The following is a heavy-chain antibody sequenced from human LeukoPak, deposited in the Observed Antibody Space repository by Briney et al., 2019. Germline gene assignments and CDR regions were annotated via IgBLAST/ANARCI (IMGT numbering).Heavy chain of an antibody. Sequence: SXGSIXSGXXYXSWIRQHPGKGLEWIGYIYYSGSTYYNPSLKSRVTISVDTSKNQFSLKLSSVTAADTAVYYCARGDGDHNYWGQGTLVTVSS. CDR3: ARGDGDHNY. D-gene: IGHD4-17*01. V-gene: IGHV4-31*02. CDR2: IYYSGST. CDR1: XGSIXSGXXY. J-gene: IGHJ4*02.